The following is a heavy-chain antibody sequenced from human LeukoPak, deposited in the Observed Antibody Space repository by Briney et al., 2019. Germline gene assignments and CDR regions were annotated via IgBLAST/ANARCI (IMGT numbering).Heavy chain of an antibody. J-gene: IGHJ4*02. CDR1: GGSISSYY. CDR2: IYTSGST. Sequence: PSETLSLTCTVSGGSISSYYWSWIRQSAGKGLEWIGRIYTSGSTNYNPSLKSRVTMSVDTSKNQFSLKLSSVTAADTAVYYCARNGGSGSYYDGGLDYWGQGTLVTVSS. CDR3: ARNGGSGSYYDGGLDY. V-gene: IGHV4-4*07. D-gene: IGHD1-26*01.